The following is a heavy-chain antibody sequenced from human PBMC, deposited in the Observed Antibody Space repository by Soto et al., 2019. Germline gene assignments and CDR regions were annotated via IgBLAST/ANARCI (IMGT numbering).Heavy chain of an antibody. CDR1: GFTFSSYG. V-gene: IGHV3-30*18. D-gene: IGHD4-4*01. CDR3: AKVMTTVTKVIYYYYGMDV. Sequence: GGSLRLSCAASGFTFSSYGMHWVRQAPGKGLEWVAVISYDGSNKYYADSVKGRFTISRDNSKNTLYLQMNSLRAEDTAVYYCAKVMTTVTKVIYYYYGMDVWGQGTTVTVSS. J-gene: IGHJ6*02. CDR2: ISYDGSNK.